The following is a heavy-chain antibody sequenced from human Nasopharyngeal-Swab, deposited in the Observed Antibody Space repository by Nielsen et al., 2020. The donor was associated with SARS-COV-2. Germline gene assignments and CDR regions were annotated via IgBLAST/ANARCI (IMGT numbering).Heavy chain of an antibody. D-gene: IGHD3-22*01. Sequence: WIRQPPGKGLEWIGSIYYRGSTYHNPSLKSRVTISVDTSKNQFSLKLSSVTAADTAVYYCARPGYDSSGYTSYFDYWGQGTLVTVSS. V-gene: IGHV4-39*01. CDR2: IYYRGST. J-gene: IGHJ4*02. CDR3: ARPGYDSSGYTSYFDY.